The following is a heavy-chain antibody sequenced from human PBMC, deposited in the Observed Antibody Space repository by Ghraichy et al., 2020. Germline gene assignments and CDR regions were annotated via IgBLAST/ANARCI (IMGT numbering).Heavy chain of an antibody. V-gene: IGHV3-23*01. Sequence: GESLNISCAASGFSFSSYAMNWVRQAPGRGLEWVSTISASGDVTYYADSLKGRFTISRDNSKSTLYLQMSSLRAEDTAVYYCAKTNNAHWNEDPFDIWGRRNLVTVSS. CDR2: ISASGDVT. CDR1: GFSFSSYA. J-gene: IGHJ3*02. D-gene: IGHD1-1*01. CDR3: AKTNNAHWNEDPFDI.